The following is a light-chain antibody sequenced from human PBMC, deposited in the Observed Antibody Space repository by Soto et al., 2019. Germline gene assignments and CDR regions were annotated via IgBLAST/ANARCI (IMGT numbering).Light chain of an antibody. CDR2: GVS. CDR3: QQYGSAPKRT. CDR1: QSFSRSC. Sequence: EIVLSHSPVTLSLSPGERASLSCRGSQSFSRSCLAWYQQKPGQAPKFLIYGVSSRSTGIPDRFSGSGSGTDFTLTISRLLPEDFAVYYCQQYGSAPKRTFGQVT. J-gene: IGKJ1*01. V-gene: IGKV3-20*01.